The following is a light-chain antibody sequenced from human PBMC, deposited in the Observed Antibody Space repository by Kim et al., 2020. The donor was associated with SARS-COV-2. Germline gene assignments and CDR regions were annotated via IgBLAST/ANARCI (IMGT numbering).Light chain of an antibody. V-gene: IGKV1-5*03. Sequence: AVVDDRVTFTCRASQRISTWVAWYQQKPGKAPNLLIYKASILESGVPSRFSGSASGTEFTLTISSLQPDDFGTYYCQHYNAYPWTFGQGTKVDIK. CDR2: KAS. J-gene: IGKJ1*01. CDR3: QHYNAYPWT. CDR1: QRISTW.